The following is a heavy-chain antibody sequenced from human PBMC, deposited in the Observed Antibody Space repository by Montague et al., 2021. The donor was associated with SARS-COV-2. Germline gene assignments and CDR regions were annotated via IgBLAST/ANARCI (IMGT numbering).Heavy chain of an antibody. D-gene: IGHD3-3*01. Sequence: SETLSLTCDVSGVSINNNNYYWGWIRQPPGKGLEWIGTIYYSGSTYYNPSLKSRVTISVDTSKNQFSLKLSSVTAADTAVYYCARHPGRDTIFEVVIIPDAFDXWGQGTMVTVSS. CDR1: GVSINNNNYY. V-gene: IGHV4-39*01. CDR2: IYYSGST. CDR3: ARHPGRDTIFEVVIIPDAFDX. J-gene: IGHJ3*02.